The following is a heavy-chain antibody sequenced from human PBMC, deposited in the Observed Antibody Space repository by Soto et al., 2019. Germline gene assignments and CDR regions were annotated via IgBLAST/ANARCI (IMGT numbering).Heavy chain of an antibody. CDR1: GGSMTSYY. Sequence: SETLSLTCTVSGGSMTSYYWSWIRQPPGKGLEWIGFIYYTGNTKYNASLKSRVTISVDTSKNLFSLKLKSVTAADTAVYYCARRIIALEIFDYWGQGTGVTVS. CDR2: IYYTGNT. V-gene: IGHV4-59*08. J-gene: IGHJ4*02. CDR3: ARRIIALEIFDY. D-gene: IGHD3-10*01.